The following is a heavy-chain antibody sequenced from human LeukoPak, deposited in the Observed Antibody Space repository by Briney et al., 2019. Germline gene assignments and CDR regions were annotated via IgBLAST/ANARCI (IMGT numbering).Heavy chain of an antibody. Sequence: ASVKVSSKASGYTFTSYDINWVRQATGQGLEWMGWMNPNSGNTGYAQKFQGRVTMTRNTSISTAYMELSSLRSEDTAVYYCARVPSGSYSISYYYYYGMDVWGQGTTVTVSS. J-gene: IGHJ6*02. D-gene: IGHD1-26*01. CDR1: GYTFTSYD. CDR2: MNPNSGNT. V-gene: IGHV1-8*01. CDR3: ARVPSGSYSISYYYYYGMDV.